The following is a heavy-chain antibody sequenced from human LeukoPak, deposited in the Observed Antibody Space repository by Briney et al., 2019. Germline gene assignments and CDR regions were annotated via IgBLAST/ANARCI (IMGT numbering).Heavy chain of an antibody. CDR3: AREYCSGGSCYPDY. D-gene: IGHD2-15*01. V-gene: IGHV3-23*01. Sequence: GGSLRLSCAASRFTFSSYGMSWVRQAPGKGLEWVSSISGSGGSTYYADSVKGRFTISRDSSKNTLYLQMNSLRAEDTAVYYCAREYCSGGSCYPDYWGQGTLVTVSS. J-gene: IGHJ4*02. CDR2: ISGSGGST. CDR1: RFTFSSYG.